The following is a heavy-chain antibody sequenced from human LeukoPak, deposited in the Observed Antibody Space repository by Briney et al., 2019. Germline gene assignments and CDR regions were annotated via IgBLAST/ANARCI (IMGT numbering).Heavy chain of an antibody. CDR3: ARPQPSLHIAAAGNIDY. CDR1: GFTFSSYA. CDR2: ISYDGSNK. V-gene: IGHV3-30-3*01. Sequence: GGSLRLSCAASGFTFSSYAMHWVRQAPGKGLEWVAVISYDGSNKYYADSVKGRLTISRDNSKNTLYLQMNSLRAEDTAVYYCARPQPSLHIAAAGNIDYWGQGTLVTVSS. J-gene: IGHJ4*02. D-gene: IGHD6-13*01.